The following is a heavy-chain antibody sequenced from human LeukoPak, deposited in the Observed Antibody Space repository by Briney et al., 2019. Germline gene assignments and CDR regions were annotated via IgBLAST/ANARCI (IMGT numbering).Heavy chain of an antibody. Sequence: SETLSLTCAVSGYSISSGYYWGWIRPPPGKGLEGIGIIYHSGSTYYNPSLKSRVTISVDTSKNQFSLKLSSVTAADTAVYYCASTYYDFWSGYYSNIDYWGQGTLVTVSS. J-gene: IGHJ4*02. V-gene: IGHV4-38-2*01. D-gene: IGHD3-3*01. CDR3: ASTYYDFWSGYYSNIDY. CDR2: IYHSGST. CDR1: GYSISSGYY.